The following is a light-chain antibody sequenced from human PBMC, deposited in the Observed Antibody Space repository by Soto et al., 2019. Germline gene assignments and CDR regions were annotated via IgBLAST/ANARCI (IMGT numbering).Light chain of an antibody. CDR1: QSLVHSNGNTY. CDR3: MQGTHWPRT. CDR2: KGS. V-gene: IGKV2-30*02. J-gene: IGKJ1*01. Sequence: DVVMTQSPLSLPVTLGQPASISCRSTQSLVHSNGNTYLIWFHQRPGQSPRRLIYKGSIRDSGVPDRFRGSGSGTAFTLKISRVEADDVGVYYCMQGTHWPRTFGQGTKVEIK.